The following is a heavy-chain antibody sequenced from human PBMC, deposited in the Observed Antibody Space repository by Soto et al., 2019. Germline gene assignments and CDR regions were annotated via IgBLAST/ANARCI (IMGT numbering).Heavy chain of an antibody. CDR2: INPNSGGT. Sequence: GASVKVSCKASGYTFTGYYMHWVRQAPGQGLEWMGWINPNSGGTNYAQKFQGRVTMTRDTSMSTAYMELSRLRSDDTAVYYCALYYDFWSGHIPYFDYWGQGTLVTVSS. D-gene: IGHD3-3*01. CDR1: GYTFTGYY. CDR3: ALYYDFWSGHIPYFDY. V-gene: IGHV1-2*02. J-gene: IGHJ4*02.